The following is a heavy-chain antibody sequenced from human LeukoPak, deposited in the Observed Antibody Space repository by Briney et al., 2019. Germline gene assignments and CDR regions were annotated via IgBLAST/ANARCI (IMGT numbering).Heavy chain of an antibody. Sequence: SETLSLTCTVSGGSISSYYWSWIRQPPGKGLEWIGYIYYSGSTNYNPSLKSRVTISVDTSKNQFSLKLSSVTAADTAVYYCARGTGYYDSSGYYPPSRFDYWGQGALVTVSS. J-gene: IGHJ4*02. D-gene: IGHD3-22*01. CDR1: GGSISSYY. V-gene: IGHV4-59*01. CDR2: IYYSGST. CDR3: ARGTGYYDSSGYYPPSRFDY.